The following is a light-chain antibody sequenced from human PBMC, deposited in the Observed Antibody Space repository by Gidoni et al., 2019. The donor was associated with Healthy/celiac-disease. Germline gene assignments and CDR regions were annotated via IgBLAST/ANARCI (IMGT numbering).Light chain of an antibody. CDR1: QSVSSY. CDR3: QQRSNWQIT. CDR2: DAS. J-gene: IGKJ4*01. Sequence: PATLSLSPGERATLSCRASQSVSSYLAWYQQKPGQAPRLLIYDASNRATGIPARFSGSGSGTDFTLNISSLEPEDFAVYYCQQRSNWQITFGGGTKVEIK. V-gene: IGKV3-11*01.